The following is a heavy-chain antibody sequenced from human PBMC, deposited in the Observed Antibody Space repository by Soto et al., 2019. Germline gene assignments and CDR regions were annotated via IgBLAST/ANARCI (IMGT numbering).Heavy chain of an antibody. V-gene: IGHV1-69*13. CDR1: GGTLSTHA. CDR2: IIPISGTT. D-gene: IGHD2-15*01. CDR3: VRGYCSGGNCYSGMDV. J-gene: IGHJ6*02. Sequence: SLTVSCKASGGTLSTHAIISVRQAPGHGLEWMGGIIPISGTTYYTQKFQGRVTITADEPTSTAFMELSSLKSDDTAVFYCVRGYCSGGNCYSGMDVWGQGTMVTVSS.